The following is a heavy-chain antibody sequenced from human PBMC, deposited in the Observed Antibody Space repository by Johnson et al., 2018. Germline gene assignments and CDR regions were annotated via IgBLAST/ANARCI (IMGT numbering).Heavy chain of an antibody. V-gene: IGHV3-23*04. D-gene: IGHD3-3*01. CDR3: AKDHDWIDI. CDR2: ISSSSSYI. Sequence: VQLVQSGGGLVQPGGSLRLSCAASGFTFSSYDMRWVRQAPGKGLEWVSSISSSSSYIYYAASVKGRFTISRDNSKNTLYLQMNSLRAEDTAVYYCAKDHDWIDIWGQGTMVTVSS. J-gene: IGHJ3*02. CDR1: GFTFSSYD.